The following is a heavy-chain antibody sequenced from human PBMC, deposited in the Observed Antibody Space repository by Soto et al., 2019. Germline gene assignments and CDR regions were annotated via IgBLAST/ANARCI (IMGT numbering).Heavy chain of an antibody. V-gene: IGHV4-30-2*01. CDR3: AISDGVVTPDC. D-gene: IGHD2-21*02. Sequence: SETLSLTCAVSGGSISIGGYSWSWIRHPPGKGLEWIGYIYHSGSTYYNPSLKSRVTILVDRSKNQFSLKLSSVTAADTAVYYCAISDGVVTPDCWGQGTLVTVSS. J-gene: IGHJ4*02. CDR1: GGSISIGGYS. CDR2: IYHSGST.